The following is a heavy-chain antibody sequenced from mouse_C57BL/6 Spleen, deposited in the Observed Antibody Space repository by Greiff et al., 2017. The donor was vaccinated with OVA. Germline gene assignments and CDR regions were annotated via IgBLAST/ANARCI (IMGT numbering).Heavy chain of an antibody. CDR2: IRNKANGYTT. CDR1: GFTFTDYY. Sequence: EVQLVESGGGLVQPGGSLSLSCAASGFTFTDYYMSWVRQPPGKALEWLGFIRNKANGYTTEYSASVKGRFTISRDNSQSILYLQMNALRAEDSATYYCARYGAFYYYGSSYLYAMDYWGQGTSVTVSS. V-gene: IGHV7-3*01. D-gene: IGHD1-1*01. J-gene: IGHJ4*01. CDR3: ARYGAFYYYGSSYLYAMDY.